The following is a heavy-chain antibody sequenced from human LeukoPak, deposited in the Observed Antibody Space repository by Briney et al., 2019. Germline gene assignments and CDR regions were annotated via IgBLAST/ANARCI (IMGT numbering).Heavy chain of an antibody. J-gene: IGHJ6*02. CDR3: ARNRGIPLIRGLISFYCHAMDV. D-gene: IGHD3-10*01. Sequence: GGSLRLSCATSGFTFYDYAMSWVRQAPGKGLEWVSGINWNGGSIGYADSVKGRFTISRDNVKNSLFLQMHSLRAEDTALYYCARNRGIPLIRGLISFYCHAMDVWGQGTTVTVSS. CDR2: INWNGGSI. V-gene: IGHV3-20*04. CDR1: GFTFYDYA.